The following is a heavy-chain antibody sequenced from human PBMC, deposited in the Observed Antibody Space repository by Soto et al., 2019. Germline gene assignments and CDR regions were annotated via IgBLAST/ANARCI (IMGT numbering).Heavy chain of an antibody. Sequence: GGSLRLSCAASEFTFSSYSMNWVRQAPGKGLEWVSSISPSGRRYIYYADSVKGRFTISRDNAKNSLYLQMNSLRAEDTAVYYCARKGYGDYGGMDVWGQGTTVTVSS. J-gene: IGHJ6*02. CDR1: EFTFSSYS. CDR2: ISPSGRRYI. D-gene: IGHD4-17*01. CDR3: ARKGYGDYGGMDV. V-gene: IGHV3-21*01.